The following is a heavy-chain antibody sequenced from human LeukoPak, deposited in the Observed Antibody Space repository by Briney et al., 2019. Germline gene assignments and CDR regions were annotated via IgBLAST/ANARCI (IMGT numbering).Heavy chain of an antibody. V-gene: IGHV1-2*02. CDR3: ARVRSSASSGHALDF. Sequence: ASVKVSCKASGYSFTDKYMHWVRQAPGQGLEWMGWINPNSGGTNYAQKFQGRVTMTTDTSMSTAYMELSRLTSDDTAVYYCARVRSSASSGHALDFWGQGTMVSVSS. CDR2: INPNSGGT. CDR1: GYSFTDKY. D-gene: IGHD3-22*01. J-gene: IGHJ3*01.